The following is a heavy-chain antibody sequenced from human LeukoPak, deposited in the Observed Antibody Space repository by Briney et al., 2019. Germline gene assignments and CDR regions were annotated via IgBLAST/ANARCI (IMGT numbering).Heavy chain of an antibody. CDR2: ISSSSSYI. V-gene: IGHV3-21*01. CDR3: ARDSGSYRPLDI. J-gene: IGHJ3*02. Sequence: GGSLRLSCAASGFTFSSYSMNWVRQAPGKGLEWVSSISSSSSYIYYAGSVKGRFTISRDNAKSSLYLQMNSLRAEDTAVYYCARDSGSYRPLDIWGQGTMVTVSS. CDR1: GFTFSSYS. D-gene: IGHD1-26*01.